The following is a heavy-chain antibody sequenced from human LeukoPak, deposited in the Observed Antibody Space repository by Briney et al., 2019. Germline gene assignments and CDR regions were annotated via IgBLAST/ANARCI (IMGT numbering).Heavy chain of an antibody. CDR1: GFTIDDYA. D-gene: IGHD3-10*01. Sequence: GGSLRLSCTASGFTIDDYAMHWVRQAPGRGLEWVSGISWNSGSVAYADSVKGRFTISRDNSKNTLYLQMNSLRAEDTAVYYCAKSHFYYGSGSYSFDYWGQGTLVTVSS. CDR2: ISWNSGSV. J-gene: IGHJ4*02. CDR3: AKSHFYYGSGSYSFDY. V-gene: IGHV3-9*01.